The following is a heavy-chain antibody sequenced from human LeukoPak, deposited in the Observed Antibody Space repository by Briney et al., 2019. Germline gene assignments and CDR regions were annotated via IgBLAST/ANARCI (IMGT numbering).Heavy chain of an antibody. Sequence: PGGSLRLSCAASGFTFSSYSMNWVRQAPGKGLEWVSSISSSSSYIYYADSVKGRFTISRDNAKNSLYLQMNSLRAEDTAVYYCAREEFLGLYYDILTGYYPWGQGTLVTVSS. CDR2: ISSSSSYI. D-gene: IGHD3-9*01. CDR3: AREEFLGLYYDILTGYYP. CDR1: GFTFSSYS. V-gene: IGHV3-21*01. J-gene: IGHJ5*02.